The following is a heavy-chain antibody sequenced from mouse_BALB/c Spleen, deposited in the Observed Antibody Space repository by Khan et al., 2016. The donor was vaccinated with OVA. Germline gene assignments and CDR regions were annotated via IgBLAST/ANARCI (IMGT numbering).Heavy chain of an antibody. CDR1: GYIFTSYW. Sequence: VQLQQSGAELVRPGASVKLSCKTSGYIFTSYWIHWVKQRSGQGLEWIARIYPGTGSTHYSEKFKGKATLTADKSSRTAYMQLSSLKSEDSAVYCWARPSDNSGSLFAYWGQGTLVTVSA. J-gene: IGHJ3*01. CDR2: IYPGTGST. CDR3: ARPSDNSGSLFAY. D-gene: IGHD3-2*01. V-gene: IGHV1S132*01.